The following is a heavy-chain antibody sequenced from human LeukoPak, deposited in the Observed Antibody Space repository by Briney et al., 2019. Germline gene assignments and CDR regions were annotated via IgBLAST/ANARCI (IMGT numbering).Heavy chain of an antibody. CDR2: IYPGDSDT. V-gene: IGHV5-51*01. Sequence: GESLKISCKGSGYSFTSYWIGWVRQMPGKGLEWMGIIYPGDSDTTYSPSFQGQVTISADKSISTAYLQRSSLKASDTAMYYCAKARPDHYDILTGYYNPPSYYFDYWGQGTLVTVSS. J-gene: IGHJ4*02. CDR1: GYSFTSYW. D-gene: IGHD3-9*01. CDR3: AKARPDHYDILTGYYNPPSYYFDY.